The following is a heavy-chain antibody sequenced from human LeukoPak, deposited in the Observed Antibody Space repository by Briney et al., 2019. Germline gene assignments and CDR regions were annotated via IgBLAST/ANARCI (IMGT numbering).Heavy chain of an antibody. Sequence: SVEVSCKASGGTFSSYAISWVRQAPGQGLEWMGGIIPIFGTANYAQKFQGRVTITADKSTSTAYMELSSLRSEDTAVYYCANAAEPGYFDYWGQGTLVTVSS. CDR3: ANAAEPGYFDY. J-gene: IGHJ4*02. CDR1: GGTFSSYA. CDR2: IIPIFGTA. D-gene: IGHD6-25*01. V-gene: IGHV1-69*06.